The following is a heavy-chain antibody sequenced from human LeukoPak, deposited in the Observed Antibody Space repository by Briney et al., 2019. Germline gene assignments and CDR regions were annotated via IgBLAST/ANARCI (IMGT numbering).Heavy chain of an antibody. J-gene: IGHJ4*02. D-gene: IGHD6-13*01. CDR3: ARFLAAGTGNY. CDR2: INSDGSST. V-gene: IGHV3-74*01. CDR1: GFTFSSYW. Sequence: AGGSLRLSCAASGFTFSSYWMHWVRQAPGKGLVWVSCINSDGSSTSYADSVKGRFTISRDNAKNTLYLQMNSLRAEDTAVYYCARFLAAGTGNYWGQGTLVTVSS.